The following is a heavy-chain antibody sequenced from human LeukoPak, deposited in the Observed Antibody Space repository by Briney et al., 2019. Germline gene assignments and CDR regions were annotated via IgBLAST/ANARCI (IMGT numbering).Heavy chain of an antibody. CDR3: ARAGVGYCSSTSCYVRNWFDP. D-gene: IGHD2-2*01. V-gene: IGHV4-30-2*01. J-gene: IGHJ5*02. CDR2: IYHSGST. Sequence: SETLSLTCAVSGGSISSGGYSWSWIRQAPGKGLEWIGYIYHSGSTYYNPSLRSRVTISVDRSKNQFSLKLSSVTAADTAVYYCARAGVGYCSSTSCYVRNWFDPWGQGTLVTVSS. CDR1: GGSISSGGYS.